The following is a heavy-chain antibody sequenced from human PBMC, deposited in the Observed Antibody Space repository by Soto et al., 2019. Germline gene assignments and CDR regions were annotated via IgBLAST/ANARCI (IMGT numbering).Heavy chain of an antibody. CDR3: ARDLPYSSSWYYYYGMDV. J-gene: IGHJ6*02. CDR2: INSDGSST. D-gene: IGHD6-13*01. Sequence: PGGSLRLSCAASGFTFSSYWMHWVRQAPGKGLAWVSRINSDGSSTSYADSVKGRFTISRDNAKNTLYLQMNSLRAEDTAVYYCARDLPYSSSWYYYYGMDVWGQGTTVTVSS. CDR1: GFTFSSYW. V-gene: IGHV3-74*01.